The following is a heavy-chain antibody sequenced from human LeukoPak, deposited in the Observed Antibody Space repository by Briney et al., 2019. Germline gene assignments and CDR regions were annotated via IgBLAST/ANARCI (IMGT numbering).Heavy chain of an antibody. V-gene: IGHV3-7*01. CDR2: IKQDGSEK. CDR3: VRNRYNLDV. CDR1: GLILSNNS. J-gene: IGHJ6*02. Sequence: GGSLRLSCAVSGLILSNNSMTWIRQAPGKGLEWVASIKQDGSEKYYVDSVKGRFTISRDNAKNSLYLEMNSLRAEDTALYYCVRNRYNLDVWGQGTTVTVSS. D-gene: IGHD1-1*01.